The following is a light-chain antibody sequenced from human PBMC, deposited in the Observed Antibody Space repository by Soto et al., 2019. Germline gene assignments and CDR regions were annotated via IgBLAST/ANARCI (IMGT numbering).Light chain of an antibody. V-gene: IGLV2-14*01. CDR2: DVS. J-gene: IGLJ1*01. CDR1: SSDVGGYNY. CDR3: SSYTRSNIYV. Sequence: QSVLTQPASVSGSPGQSITISCTGTSSDVGGYNYVSWYQQHPGKAPKLMICDVSNRPSGVSNRFSGSKSGNTASLTISGLQAEDEADYYCSSYTRSNIYVFGTGTKVTVL.